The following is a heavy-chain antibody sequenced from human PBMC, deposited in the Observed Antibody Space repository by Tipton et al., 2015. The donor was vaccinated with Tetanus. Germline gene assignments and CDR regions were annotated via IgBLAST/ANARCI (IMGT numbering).Heavy chain of an antibody. D-gene: IGHD3-16*01. V-gene: IGHV5-51*01. CDR1: GYTFNNYW. J-gene: IGHJ4*02. CDR3: ARVGGGSKWLFDY. Sequence: QLVQSGAEVKKPGESLKISCKGFGYTFNNYWIGWVRQLPGKGLEWMGIIFPGDSDIRYSPSFQGRVTISADKSITTAYLQWSSLRASDTDMYYCARVGGGSKWLFDYWGQGTPVTVSS. CDR2: IFPGDSDI.